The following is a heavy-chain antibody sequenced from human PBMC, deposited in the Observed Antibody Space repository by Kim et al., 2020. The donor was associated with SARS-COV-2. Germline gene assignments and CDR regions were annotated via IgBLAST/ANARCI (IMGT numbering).Heavy chain of an antibody. J-gene: IGHJ6*02. CDR2: ISYHGSEK. V-gene: IGHV3-30-3*01. CDR3: ARDYQPGYGIDV. CDR1: GFTFRTDA. Sequence: GGSLRLSCAASGFTFRTDAMHWVRQAPGKGLESVAVISYHGSEKFYGDSVKGRFTISRDNSKNTLYLQLNSLRAEDTAVYYCARDYQPGYGIDVWGQGTT.